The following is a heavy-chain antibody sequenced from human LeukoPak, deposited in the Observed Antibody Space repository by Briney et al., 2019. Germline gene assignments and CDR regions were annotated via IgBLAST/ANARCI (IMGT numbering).Heavy chain of an antibody. Sequence: ASVKVSCKASGYTFTSYAMHWVRQAPGQRLEWMGWTNVGNDYTESSQKFQDRLTITSDTTATTVYMELSSLRSEDTAVYYCARDDFSTYPGLNYFDYWGQGSLVTVSS. J-gene: IGHJ4*02. D-gene: IGHD4-11*01. CDR2: TNVGNDYT. CDR3: ARDDFSTYPGLNYFDY. CDR1: GYTFTSYA. V-gene: IGHV1-3*01.